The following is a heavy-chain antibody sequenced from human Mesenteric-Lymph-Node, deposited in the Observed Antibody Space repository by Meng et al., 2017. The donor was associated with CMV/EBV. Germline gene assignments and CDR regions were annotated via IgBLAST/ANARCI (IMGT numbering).Heavy chain of an antibody. CDR2: IYYSGST. V-gene: IGHV4-38-2*01. CDR3: ASERYCSSTSCYRSYGMDV. J-gene: IGHJ6*02. CDR1: GYSINSAYF. D-gene: IGHD2-2*02. Sequence: GSLRLSCAVSGYSINSAYFWGWIRQPPGKGLEWIGSIYYSGSTYYNPSLKSRVTISVDTSKNQFSLKLSSVTAADTAVYYCASERYCSSTSCYRSYGMDVWGQGTTVTVSS.